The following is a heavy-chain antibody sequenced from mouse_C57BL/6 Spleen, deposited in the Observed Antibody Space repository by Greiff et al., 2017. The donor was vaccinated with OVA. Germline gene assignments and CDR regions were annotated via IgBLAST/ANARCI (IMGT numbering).Heavy chain of an antibody. D-gene: IGHD2-2*01. CDR2: IDPEDGET. Sequence: VQLQQSGAELVKPGASVKLSCTASGFNIKDYYMHWVKQRTEQGLEWIGRIDPEDGETKYAPKFKGKATITADTSSNTAYLQLSSLTSEDTAVYYCASGHGYDEWYFDVWGTGTTVTVAS. J-gene: IGHJ1*03. CDR1: GFNIKDYY. V-gene: IGHV14-2*01. CDR3: ASGHGYDEWYFDV.